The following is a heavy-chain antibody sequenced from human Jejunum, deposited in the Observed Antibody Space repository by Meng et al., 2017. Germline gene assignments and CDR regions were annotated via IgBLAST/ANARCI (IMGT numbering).Heavy chain of an antibody. Sequence: VQLVQSGSEGKEPGPSVTLSCKASGYTFNNYLIHWVRQAPGQSLEWMGWVNAGNGNTKSSEKFQGRVTFNRDSSATTAYMELSSLRSEDTAVYYCARLYYFDSSGTYDYWGQGTLVTVSS. CDR2: VNAGNGNT. CDR3: ARLYYFDSSGTYDY. D-gene: IGHD3-22*01. CDR1: GYTFNNYL. J-gene: IGHJ4*02. V-gene: IGHV1-3*01.